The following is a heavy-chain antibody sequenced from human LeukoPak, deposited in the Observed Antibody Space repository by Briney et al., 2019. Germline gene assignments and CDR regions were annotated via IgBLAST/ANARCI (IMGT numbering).Heavy chain of an antibody. Sequence: SVKVSCKASGGTFSSYAISWVRQAPGQGLEWMGGTIPIFGTANYAQKFQGRVTITADKSTSTAYMELSSLRSEDTAVYYCASVYVMVYCSGGSCYSGLDYWGQGTLVTVSS. CDR1: GGTFSSYA. D-gene: IGHD2-15*01. CDR3: ASVYVMVYCSGGSCYSGLDY. CDR2: TIPIFGTA. V-gene: IGHV1-69*06. J-gene: IGHJ4*02.